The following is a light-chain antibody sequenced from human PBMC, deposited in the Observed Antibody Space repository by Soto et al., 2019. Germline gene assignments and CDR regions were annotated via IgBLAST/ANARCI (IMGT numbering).Light chain of an antibody. CDR2: EVS. CDR3: MQSTHRPLT. J-gene: IGKJ1*01. V-gene: IGKV2D-29*01. CDR1: QSLLHSDGKTY. Sequence: DIVVTQTPLSLSVTPGQPASISCKSSQSLLHSDGKTYLYWFLQKPGQPPQLLISEVSNRFSGVPDRCSSSKSGTDFTLVIRRVEAEDVGVYYCMQSTHRPLTFGQGTKVDIK.